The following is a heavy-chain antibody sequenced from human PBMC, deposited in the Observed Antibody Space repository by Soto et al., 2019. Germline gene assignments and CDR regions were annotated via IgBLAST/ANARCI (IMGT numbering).Heavy chain of an antibody. CDR2: ISYDGSNK. CDR3: ARPDYGSGSYPDY. Sequence: QVQLVESGGGVVQPGRSLRLSCAASGFTFSSYAMQWVRQAPGKGLEWVAVISYDGSNKYYADSVKGRFTISRDNSKNTLYLQMYSLRAEDTAVYYCARPDYGSGSYPDYWGQGTLVSVSS. J-gene: IGHJ4*02. D-gene: IGHD3-10*01. CDR1: GFTFSSYA. V-gene: IGHV3-30-3*01.